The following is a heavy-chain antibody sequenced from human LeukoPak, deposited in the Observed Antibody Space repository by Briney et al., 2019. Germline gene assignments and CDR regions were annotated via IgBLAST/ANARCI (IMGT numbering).Heavy chain of an antibody. J-gene: IGHJ3*02. CDR1: GFTFSSYG. Sequence: GGSLRLSCAASGFTFSSYGMHWVRQAPGKGLEWVVFIRYDGSNKYYADSVKGRFTISRDNSKNTLYLQMNSLRAEDTALYYCARGGSYLSAFDIWGQGTMVTVSS. CDR2: IRYDGSNK. V-gene: IGHV3-30*02. CDR3: ARGGSYLSAFDI. D-gene: IGHD1-26*01.